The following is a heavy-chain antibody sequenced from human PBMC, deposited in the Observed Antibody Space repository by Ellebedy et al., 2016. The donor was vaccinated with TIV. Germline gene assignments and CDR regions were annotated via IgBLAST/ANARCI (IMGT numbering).Heavy chain of an antibody. Sequence: GESLKISCAASGFSFSNYGMNWVRQAPGKGLEWVSAISNGGGGSTYYADSVKGRFTISRDNSKNTLYLQMTSLRAEDTAVYYCARDPWDVILTGPHYGMDVWGQGTTVTVSS. CDR2: ISNGGGGST. CDR1: GFSFSNYG. J-gene: IGHJ6*02. CDR3: ARDPWDVILTGPHYGMDV. V-gene: IGHV3-23*01. D-gene: IGHD3-9*01.